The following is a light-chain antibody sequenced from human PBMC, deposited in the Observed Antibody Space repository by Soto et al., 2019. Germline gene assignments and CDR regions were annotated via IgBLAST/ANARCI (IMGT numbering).Light chain of an antibody. J-gene: IGKJ1*01. V-gene: IGKV3-15*01. CDR3: QQYNNWPRT. CDR2: GAS. Sequence: EIVMTQSPATLSVSPGERATLSCRARQSVSSNLAWYQQKPGQAPSLLIYGASTRATGIPARFSGSGSGTEVTLTISSLQSEDFAVYYCQQYNNWPRTFGQGTKVEIK. CDR1: QSVSSN.